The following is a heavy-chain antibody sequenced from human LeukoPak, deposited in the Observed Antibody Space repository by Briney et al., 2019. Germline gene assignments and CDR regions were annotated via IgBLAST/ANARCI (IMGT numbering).Heavy chain of an antibody. CDR1: GFIFNNYA. J-gene: IGHJ5*02. V-gene: IGHV3-9*01. CDR3: AREITMVRGDINWFDP. D-gene: IGHD3-10*01. CDR2: ISWNSGSI. Sequence: PGGSLRLSCAGSGFIFNNYAMHWVRQPPGKGLEWVSGISWNSGSIDYADSVKGRFTISRDNAKNSLYLQMNSLRAEDTALYHCAREITMVRGDINWFDPWGQGTLVTVSS.